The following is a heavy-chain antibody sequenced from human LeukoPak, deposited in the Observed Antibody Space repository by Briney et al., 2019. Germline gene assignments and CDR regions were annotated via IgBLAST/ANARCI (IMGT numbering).Heavy chain of an antibody. CDR2: VAGRGDVT. CDR3: AREDRSSGFYGLDY. D-gene: IGHD6-19*01. V-gene: IGHV3-23*01. Sequence: PGGSLRLSCAASGFTFRSYAMNWVRLAPGKGLEWVSSVAGRGDVTYYADSVKGRFTISRDNSKNTLYLQMNSLRAEDTAVYHCAREDRSSGFYGLDYWGQGTLVTVS. J-gene: IGHJ4*02. CDR1: GFTFRSYA.